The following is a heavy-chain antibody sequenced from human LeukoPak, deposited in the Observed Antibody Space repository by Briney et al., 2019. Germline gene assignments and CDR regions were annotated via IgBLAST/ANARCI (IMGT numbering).Heavy chain of an antibody. CDR3: ARDQTSPALSLFQKRYYFDY. D-gene: IGHD2-21*01. J-gene: IGHJ4*02. V-gene: IGHV3-7*01. CDR2: IKQDGSEK. CDR1: GFTFSSYW. Sequence: GGSLRLSCAASGFTFSSYWMSWVRQAPGKGLEWVANIKQDGSEKYYVYSVKGRFTISRDNAKNSLYLRMNSLRAEDTAVYYCARDQTSPALSLFQKRYYFDYWGQGTPVTVSS.